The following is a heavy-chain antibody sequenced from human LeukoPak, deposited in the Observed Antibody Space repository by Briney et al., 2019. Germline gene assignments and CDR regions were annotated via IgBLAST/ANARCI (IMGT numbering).Heavy chain of an antibody. CDR2: IIAIFGTA. Sequence: EASVKVSCKASGGTFSSYAISGVRRARGQGLKWMGEIIAIFGTADYAQTFPGRLTLIAHKPTSPAYMELSSLRSEDTAVYYCAGRSSRYTYGSPENCFAPWGQGPLVTVSS. V-gene: IGHV1-69*06. J-gene: IGHJ5*02. D-gene: IGHD5-18*01. CDR3: AGRSSRYTYGSPENCFAP. CDR1: GGTFSSYA.